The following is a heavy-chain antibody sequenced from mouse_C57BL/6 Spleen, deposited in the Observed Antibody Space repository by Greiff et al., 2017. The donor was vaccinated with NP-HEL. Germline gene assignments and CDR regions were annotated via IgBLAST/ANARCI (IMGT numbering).Heavy chain of an antibody. CDR2: IYWDDDK. CDR3: ARSGRYGSSPPYAMDY. Sequence: QVTLKESGPGILQSSQTLSLTCSFSGFSLSTSGMGVSWIRQPSGKGLEWLAHIYWDDDKRYNPSLESRLTISKDNSRNQVFLKITSVDTADTATYYCARSGRYGSSPPYAMDYWGQGTSVTVAS. D-gene: IGHD1-1*01. CDR1: GFSLSTSGMG. V-gene: IGHV8-12*01. J-gene: IGHJ4*01.